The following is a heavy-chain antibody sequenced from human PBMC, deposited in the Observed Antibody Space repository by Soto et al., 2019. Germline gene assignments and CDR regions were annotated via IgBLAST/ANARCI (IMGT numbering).Heavy chain of an antibody. CDR3: ARQDVVVPRTTAEFDP. V-gene: IGHV1-18*04. Sequence: ASVKVSCKASGYTFNMYGITWVRQAPGQGLEWMGWISAYNGNTNNAQKLQGRVTMTTDTSTSTAYMELRSLRSDDTAVHYCARQDVVVPRTTAEFDPWGQGTLVTVS. D-gene: IGHD2-2*01. CDR1: GYTFNMYG. J-gene: IGHJ5*02. CDR2: ISAYNGNT.